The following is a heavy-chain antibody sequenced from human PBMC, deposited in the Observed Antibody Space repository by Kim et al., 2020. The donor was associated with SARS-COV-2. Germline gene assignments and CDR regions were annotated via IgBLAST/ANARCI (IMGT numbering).Heavy chain of an antibody. CDR2: ISYDGSNK. V-gene: IGHV3-30*04. CDR3: ARSDRIQLWLTYYYYGMDV. CDR1: GFTFSSYA. J-gene: IGHJ6*02. Sequence: GGSLRLSRAASGFTFSSYAMHWVRQAPGKGLEWVAVISYDGSNKYYADSVKGRFTISRDNSKNTLYLQMNSLRAEDTAVYYCARSDRIQLWLTYYYYGMDVWGQGTTVTVSS. D-gene: IGHD5-18*01.